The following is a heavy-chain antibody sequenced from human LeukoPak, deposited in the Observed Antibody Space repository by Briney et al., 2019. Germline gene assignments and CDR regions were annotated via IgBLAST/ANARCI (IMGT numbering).Heavy chain of an antibody. CDR1: GGSISSSSYY. Sequence: SETLSLTCTVSGGSISSSSYYWGWIRQPPGKGLEWIGSIYYSGSTYYNPSLKSRVTISVDTSKNQFSLKLSSVTAADTAVYYCARRRAYSSSLFDYWGQGTMLTVSS. CDR2: IYYSGST. CDR3: ARRRAYSSSLFDY. J-gene: IGHJ4*02. V-gene: IGHV4-39*01. D-gene: IGHD6-13*01.